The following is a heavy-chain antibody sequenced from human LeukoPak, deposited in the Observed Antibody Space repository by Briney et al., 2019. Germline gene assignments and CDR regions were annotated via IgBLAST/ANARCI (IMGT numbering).Heavy chain of an antibody. CDR3: ARGVGTAMVPYYYYMDV. J-gene: IGHJ6*03. CDR2: IKQDGSEK. CDR1: GFTFSSYW. V-gene: IGHV3-7*01. Sequence: GGSLRLSCAASGFTFSSYWMSWVRQAPGKGLEWVANIKQDGSEKYYVDSVKGGFTISRDNAKHSLYLQMNSLRAEDTAVHYCARGVGTAMVPYYYYMDVWGKGTTVTVSS. D-gene: IGHD5-18*01.